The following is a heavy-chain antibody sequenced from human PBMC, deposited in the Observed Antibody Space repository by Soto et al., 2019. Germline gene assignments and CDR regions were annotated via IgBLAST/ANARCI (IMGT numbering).Heavy chain of an antibody. J-gene: IGHJ4*02. V-gene: IGHV3-15*07. CDR1: GFSFSKAW. CDR2: IKSTALGGTT. CDR3: TTVSNSTMIEGRFDF. D-gene: IGHD3-22*01. Sequence: PGGTLRLSCAGSGFSFSKAWIYWVRQAPGKGLEWVGSIKSTALGGTTDFAAPVSGRFAITRDDSRNMASMQMNTLNTEDTAVYFCTTVSNSTMIEGRFDFWGQAAQVTLTS.